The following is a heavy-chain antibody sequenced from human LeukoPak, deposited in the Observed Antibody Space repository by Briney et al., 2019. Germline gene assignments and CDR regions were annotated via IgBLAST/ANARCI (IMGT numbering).Heavy chain of an antibody. CDR1: GYNFSNCL. CDR3: ARHGGGGSGGNSGFDY. V-gene: IGHV5-51*01. Sequence: GESLKISCEGSGYNFSNCLIGWMRQRPGKGLEWMGIIYPGDSDTRYGPSFQGQVTISADKSISTAYLQWSSLKASDTAMYYCARHGGGGSGGNSGFDYWGQGTLVTVSS. J-gene: IGHJ4*02. CDR2: IYPGDSDT. D-gene: IGHD4-23*01.